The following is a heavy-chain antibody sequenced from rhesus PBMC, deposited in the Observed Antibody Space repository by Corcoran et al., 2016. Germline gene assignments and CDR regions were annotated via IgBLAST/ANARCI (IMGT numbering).Heavy chain of an antibody. Sequence: EVQLVETGGGLVQPGGSLKLSCAASGFTFSSYGLSWVRQAPGKGLGWVSAINSGGGSTYYADSVKGRFTISRDNSKNTLSLQMNSLRAEDTAVYYCVSGDYNIWTGYRYFDYWGQGVLVTVSS. V-gene: IGHV3S5*01. CDR1: GFTFSSYG. J-gene: IGHJ4*01. CDR2: INSGGGST. CDR3: VSGDYNIWTGYRYFDY. D-gene: IGHD3-3*01.